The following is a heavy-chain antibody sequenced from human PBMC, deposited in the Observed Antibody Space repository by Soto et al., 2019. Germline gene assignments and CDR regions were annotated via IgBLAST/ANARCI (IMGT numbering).Heavy chain of an antibody. D-gene: IGHD4-17*01. CDR2: IIPIFGTA. V-gene: IGHV1-69*13. CDR1: GGTFSSYA. Sequence: SVKVSCKASGGTFSSYAISWVRQAPGQGLEWMGGIIPIFGTANYAQKFQGRVTITADESTSTAYMDLSSLRSEDTAVYYCARGSDYGDNWFDPWGQGTLVTVSS. J-gene: IGHJ5*02. CDR3: ARGSDYGDNWFDP.